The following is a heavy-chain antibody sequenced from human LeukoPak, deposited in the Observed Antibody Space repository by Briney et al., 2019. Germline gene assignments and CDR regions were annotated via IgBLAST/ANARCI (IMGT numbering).Heavy chain of an antibody. V-gene: IGHV3-53*04. CDR2: IYSGGST. Sequence: PGGSLRLSCAASGFTVSSNYMSWVRQAPGKGLEWVSVIYSGGSTYYADSVKGRFTISRHNSKNTLYLQMNSLRAEDTAVYYCARDGNDSGYYYYVMDVWGQGTTVTVSS. J-gene: IGHJ6*02. D-gene: IGHD1-1*01. CDR1: GFTVSSNY. CDR3: ARDGNDSGYYYYVMDV.